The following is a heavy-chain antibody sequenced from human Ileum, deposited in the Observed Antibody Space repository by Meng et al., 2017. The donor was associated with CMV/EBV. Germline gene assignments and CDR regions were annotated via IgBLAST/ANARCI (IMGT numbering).Heavy chain of an antibody. J-gene: IGHJ6*02. D-gene: IGHD6-19*01. CDR3: ARDRTEAVAGTLYYYYGMDV. Sequence: GGSLRLSCAASGFTFSSYWMHWVRQAPGKGLVWVSRINSDGSSTSYADSVKGRFTISRDNAKNTLYLQMNSLRAEDTAVYYCARDRTEAVAGTLYYYYGMDVWGQGTTVTVSS. CDR2: INSDGSST. CDR1: GFTFSSYW. V-gene: IGHV3-74*01.